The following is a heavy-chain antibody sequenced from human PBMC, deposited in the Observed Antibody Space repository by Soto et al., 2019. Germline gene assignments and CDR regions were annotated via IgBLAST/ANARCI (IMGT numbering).Heavy chain of an antibody. CDR2: ISYSGGTT. D-gene: IGHD2-2*01. Sequence: EVQLLESGGGLVQPGGSLRLSCAASGFTFSSYAMSWVRQAPGKGLEWVSGISYSGGTTLYTDSVKGRFTISRDNSKNTLSVQMNSLSVEDTAIYFCARIGGQYCSPTNCQVDRWGQGTLVTVSS. J-gene: IGHJ5*02. V-gene: IGHV3-23*01. CDR1: GFTFSSYA. CDR3: ARIGGQYCSPTNCQVDR.